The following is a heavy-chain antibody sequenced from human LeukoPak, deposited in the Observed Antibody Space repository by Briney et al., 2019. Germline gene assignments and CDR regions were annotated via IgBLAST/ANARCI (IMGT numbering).Heavy chain of an antibody. CDR2: IYYSGST. D-gene: IGHD6-19*01. J-gene: IGHJ2*01. Sequence: SETLSLTCTVSGGSISSYYWSWIRQPPGKGLEWIGYIYYSGSTNYNPSLKSRVTISVDTSKNQFSLKLSSEAAADTAVYYCASDRIAVTLGYCYFDLWGRGTLVTVSS. V-gene: IGHV4-59*01. CDR3: ASDRIAVTLGYCYFDL. CDR1: GGSISSYY.